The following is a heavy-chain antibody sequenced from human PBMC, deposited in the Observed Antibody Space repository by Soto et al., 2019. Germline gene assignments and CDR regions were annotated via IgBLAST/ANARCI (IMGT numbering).Heavy chain of an antibody. CDR1: GSTFTIYG. CDR2: ISAYNGNT. J-gene: IGHJ6*02. CDR3: ARGIHSGYESYYYYGMDV. V-gene: IGHV1-18*01. D-gene: IGHD5-12*01. Sequence: ASVTVSCTASGSTFTIYGISWVRQSPGQGLEWMGWISAYNGNTNYAQKLQGRVTMTTDTSTSTAYMELRSLRSDDTAVYYCARGIHSGYESYYYYGMDVWGQGTTVTVSS.